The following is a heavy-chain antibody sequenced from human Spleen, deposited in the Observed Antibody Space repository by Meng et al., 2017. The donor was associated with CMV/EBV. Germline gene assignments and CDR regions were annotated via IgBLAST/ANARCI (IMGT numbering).Heavy chain of an antibody. CDR1: GYTFAGYY. Sequence: ASVKVSCKASGYTFAGYYLHWLRQAPGQGPEWMGWINPDSGGTSYAQKYQGRVSMTRDTSITTTYMELSRLTSDDRAVYYCARDLRATWNNFPSVMDVWGQGTTVTVSS. CDR3: ARDLRATWNNFPSVMDV. CDR2: INPDSGGT. J-gene: IGHJ6*02. D-gene: IGHD1/OR15-1a*01. V-gene: IGHV1-2*02.